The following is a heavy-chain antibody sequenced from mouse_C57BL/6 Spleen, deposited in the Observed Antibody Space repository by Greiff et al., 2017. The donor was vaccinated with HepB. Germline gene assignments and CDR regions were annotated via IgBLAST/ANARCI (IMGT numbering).Heavy chain of an antibody. Sequence: EVQLQESGPGLVKPSQSLSLTCSVTGYSITSGYYWNWIRQFPGNKLEWMGYISYDGSNNYNPSLKNRISITRDTSKNQFFLKLNSVTTEDTATYYCAREEDNDYGSSWFAYWGQGTLVTVSA. CDR1: GYSITSGYY. CDR2: ISYDGSN. D-gene: IGHD1-1*01. J-gene: IGHJ3*01. CDR3: AREEDNDYGSSWFAY. V-gene: IGHV3-6*01.